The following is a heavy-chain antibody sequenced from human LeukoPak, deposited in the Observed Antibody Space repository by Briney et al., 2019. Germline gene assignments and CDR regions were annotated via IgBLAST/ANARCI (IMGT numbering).Heavy chain of an antibody. V-gene: IGHV1-18*01. Sequence: ASVKVSCKASGYTFTSYGISWVRQAPGQGLEWMGWISPYNDNTKCAQRFQGRLTVTTDTSTTTAYMDLRSLRSDDTAVYYCTRDHLAAAGSDAFDIWGQGTMVTVSS. CDR1: GYTFTSYG. CDR3: TRDHLAAAGSDAFDI. CDR2: ISPYNDNT. J-gene: IGHJ3*02. D-gene: IGHD6-13*01.